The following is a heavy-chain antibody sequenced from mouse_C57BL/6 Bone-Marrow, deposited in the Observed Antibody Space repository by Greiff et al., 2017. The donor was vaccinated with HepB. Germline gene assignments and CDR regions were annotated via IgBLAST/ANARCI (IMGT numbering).Heavy chain of an antibody. CDR2: ISDGGSYT. J-gene: IGHJ4*01. CDR1: GFTFSSYA. CDR3: ARDGRGVYYYAMDY. V-gene: IGHV5-4*01. Sequence: EVHLVESGGGLVKPGGSLKLSCAASGFTFSSYAMSRVRQTPEKRLEWVATISDGGSYTYYPDNVKGRFTISRDNAKNNLYLQMSHLKSEDTAMYYCARDGRGVYYYAMDYWGQGTSVTVSS. D-gene: IGHD1-1*01.